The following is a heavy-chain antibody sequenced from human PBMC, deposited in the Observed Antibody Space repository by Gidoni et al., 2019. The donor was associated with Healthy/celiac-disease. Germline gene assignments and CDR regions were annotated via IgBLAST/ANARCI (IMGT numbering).Heavy chain of an antibody. CDR2: ISYEGSNK. J-gene: IGHJ6*02. D-gene: IGHD2-15*01. CDR1: GFTFSSYA. V-gene: IGHV3-30-3*01. CDR3: ARDSGDCSGGSCYYYGMDV. Sequence: QVQLVASGGGVVQPWRSLRLSCSASGFTFSSYAMHWVRQAPGQGLEWVAVISYEGSNKYYADSVKGRFTISRDNSKNTLYLQMNSLRAEDTAVYYCARDSGDCSGGSCYYYGMDVWGQGTTVTVSS.